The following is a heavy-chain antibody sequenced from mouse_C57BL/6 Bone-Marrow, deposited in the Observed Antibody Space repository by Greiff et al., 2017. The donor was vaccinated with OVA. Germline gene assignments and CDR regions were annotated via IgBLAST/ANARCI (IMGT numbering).Heavy chain of an antibody. CDR3: AALGYLAY. J-gene: IGHJ3*01. CDR1: GYTFTSYW. CDR2: IDPSDSYT. Sequence: QVQLQQPGAELVMPGASVKLSCKASGYTFTSYWMHWVKQRPGQGLEWIGEIDPSDSYTNYNQKFKGKSTLTVDKSSSTAYMQLSSLTSEDSAVYYCAALGYLAYWGQGTLVTVSA. V-gene: IGHV1-69*01.